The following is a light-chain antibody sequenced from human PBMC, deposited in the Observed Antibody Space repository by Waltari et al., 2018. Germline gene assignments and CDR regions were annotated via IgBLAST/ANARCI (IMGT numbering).Light chain of an antibody. Sequence: SALTQPRSVSGSPGQSVPIPCTGPTSDLASDTYVSWYQQHPGKAPKLIILDVTKRPSGVPDRLSGSKSGNTASLTISGLRAEDEAEYYCCSYAGSYTWVFGGGTKLTVV. V-gene: IGLV2-11*01. CDR3: CSYAGSYTWV. CDR2: DVT. J-gene: IGLJ3*02. CDR1: TSDLASDTY.